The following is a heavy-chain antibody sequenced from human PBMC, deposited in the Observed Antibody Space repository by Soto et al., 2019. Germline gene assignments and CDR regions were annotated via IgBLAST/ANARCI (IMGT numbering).Heavy chain of an antibody. D-gene: IGHD3-3*01. J-gene: IGHJ4*02. CDR3: AAEANDFWSGYY. CDR1: GGTFSSYA. Sequence: GASVKVSCKASGGTFSSYAISWVRQARGQRLEWIGGIIPISGTTNYAQKFQERVTITRDMSTSTAYMELSSLRSEDTAVYYCAAEANDFWSGYYWGQGTLVTVSS. V-gene: IGHV1-58*02. CDR2: IIPISGTT.